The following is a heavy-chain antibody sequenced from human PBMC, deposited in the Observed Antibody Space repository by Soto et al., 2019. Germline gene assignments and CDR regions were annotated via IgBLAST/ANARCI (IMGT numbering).Heavy chain of an antibody. V-gene: IGHV4-31*03. CDR2: IYYSGST. Sequence: PSDTLSLTCTVSGGSISSGGYYWSWIRQHPGKGLEWIGYIYYSGSTYYNPSLKSRVTISVDTSKNQFSLKLSSVTAADTAVYYCARDTGSGYDKNLVYSWGQGTLVTVSS. CDR3: ARDTGSGYDKNLVYS. CDR1: GGSISSGGYY. J-gene: IGHJ4*02. D-gene: IGHD5-12*01.